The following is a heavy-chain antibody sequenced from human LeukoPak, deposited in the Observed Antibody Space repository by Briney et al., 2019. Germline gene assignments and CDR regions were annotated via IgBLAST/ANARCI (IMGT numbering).Heavy chain of an antibody. CDR3: ARGHSSSWYGKIQYFDY. CDR1: GFTFSSYD. V-gene: IGHV3-13*01. J-gene: IGHJ4*02. D-gene: IGHD6-13*01. CDR2: IGTAGDT. Sequence: GRSLRLSCAASGFTFSSYDMHWVRQATGKGLEWVSAIGTAGDTYYPGSAKGRFTISRENAKNSLYLQMNSLRAGDTAVYYCARGHSSSWYGKIQYFDYWGQGTLVTVSS.